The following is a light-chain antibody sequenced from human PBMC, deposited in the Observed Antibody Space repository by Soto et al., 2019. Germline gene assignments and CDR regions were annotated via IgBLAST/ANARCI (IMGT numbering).Light chain of an antibody. J-gene: IGKJ1*01. CDR3: QHYNSYSEA. V-gene: IGKV1-5*03. Sequence: IQMTQSPSSLSSSVGDRVTITCLASQRISTWLAWYQQKPVKAPKLLIYKASTLKSGVPSRFSGSGSGTEFTLTISSLQPDDFATYYCQHYNSYSEAFGQGTKVDI. CDR2: KAS. CDR1: QRISTW.